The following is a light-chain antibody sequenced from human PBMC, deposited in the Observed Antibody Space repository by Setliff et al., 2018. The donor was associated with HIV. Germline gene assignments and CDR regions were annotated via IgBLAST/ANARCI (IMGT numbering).Light chain of an antibody. CDR3: CSYAGSGTLYV. CDR1: SSDVGGYNY. J-gene: IGLJ1*01. V-gene: IGLV2-11*01. CDR2: DVS. Sequence: QSALTQPRSVSGSPGQSVTISCTGTSSDVGGYNYVSWYQQHPGKAPKLMIYDVSKRPSGVPDRFSGSKSGNTASLTISGLQAEDEADYYCCSYAGSGTLYVFGTGTKSPS.